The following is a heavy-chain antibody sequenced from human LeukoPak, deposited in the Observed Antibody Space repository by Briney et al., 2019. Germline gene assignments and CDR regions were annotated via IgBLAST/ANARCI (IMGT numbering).Heavy chain of an antibody. CDR1: GFTFRSTW. Sequence: GGSLRLSCEVSGFTFRSTWMHWVRQAPGKGLVWVSRINSDGSSTSYADSVKGRFTISRDNAKNTLYLQMNSLRAEDTAVYYCATGNCGGDCYSGYWGQGTLVTVSP. D-gene: IGHD2-21*02. CDR2: INSDGSST. V-gene: IGHV3-74*01. CDR3: ATGNCGGDCYSGY. J-gene: IGHJ4*02.